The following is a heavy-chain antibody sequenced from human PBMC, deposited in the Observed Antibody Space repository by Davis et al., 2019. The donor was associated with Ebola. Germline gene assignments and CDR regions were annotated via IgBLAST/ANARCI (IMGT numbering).Heavy chain of an antibody. CDR1: GFTFSSYS. D-gene: IGHD2-15*01. V-gene: IGHV3-48*01. CDR2: ISNSSSTI. Sequence: GESLKISCAASGFTFSSYSMNWVRQAPGKWLEWVSYISNSSSTIYYADSVKGRFTISRDNSKNTLYLQMNSLRAEDTAVYYCAREGTTIVVEPFDYWGQGTLVTVSS. J-gene: IGHJ4*02. CDR3: AREGTTIVVEPFDY.